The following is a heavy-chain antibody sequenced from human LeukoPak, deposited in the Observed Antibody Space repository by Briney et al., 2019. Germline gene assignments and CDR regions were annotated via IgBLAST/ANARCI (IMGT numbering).Heavy chain of an antibody. Sequence: GGSLRLSCAASGFTFSSFSMNWVRQAPGKGLEWVSGVDTSGAATYYADSVKGRFTISRDNSKNTLYLQMNSLRAEDRAVYFCAKKGYANSGTYLYYFDYWGQGTLVTVSS. D-gene: IGHD3-10*01. CDR1: GFTFSSFS. CDR3: AKKGYANSGTYLYYFDY. CDR2: VDTSGAAT. J-gene: IGHJ4*02. V-gene: IGHV3-23*01.